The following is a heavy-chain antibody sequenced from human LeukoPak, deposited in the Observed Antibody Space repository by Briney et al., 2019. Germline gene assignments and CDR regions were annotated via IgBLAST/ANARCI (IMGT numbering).Heavy chain of an antibody. V-gene: IGHV3-7*01. D-gene: IGHD2-15*01. CDR3: ARLPVDATYYYYYGMDV. CDR1: GFTFSSYW. J-gene: IGHJ6*02. Sequence: PGRSLRLSCAASGFTFSSYWMSWVRQAPGKGLEWVANIKQDGSEKYYVDSVKGRFTISRDNAKNSLYLQMNSLRAEDTAVYYCARLPVDATYYYYYGMDVWGQGTTVTVSS. CDR2: IKQDGSEK.